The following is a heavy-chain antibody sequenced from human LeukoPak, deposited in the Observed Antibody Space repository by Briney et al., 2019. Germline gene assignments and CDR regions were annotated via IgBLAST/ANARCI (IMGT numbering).Heavy chain of an antibody. CDR1: GFTFSSYS. Sequence: PGGSLRLSCAASGFTFSSYSMNWVRQAPGKGLEWVSYISSSSSTIYYADSVKGRFTISRDNAKNSLYLQMNSLRAEDTAVYYCARDSVGLICSGGSCYSDYWGQGTLVTVSS. D-gene: IGHD2-15*01. V-gene: IGHV3-48*04. CDR3: ARDSVGLICSGGSCYSDY. J-gene: IGHJ4*02. CDR2: ISSSSSTI.